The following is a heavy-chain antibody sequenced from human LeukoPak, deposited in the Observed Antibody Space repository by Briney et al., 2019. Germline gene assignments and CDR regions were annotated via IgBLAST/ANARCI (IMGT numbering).Heavy chain of an antibody. CDR2: ILGSGVRP. V-gene: IGHV3-23*01. Sequence: GGSLRLSCAASGFTFSSYAMSWVRQAPGKGLEWVSVILGSGVRPSYADSVRGRFTISRDNSKNTLYLQMNSLRAEGTAVYYCAKLLIGQGVFDIWGQGTMVTVSS. CDR1: GFTFSSYA. CDR3: AKLLIGQGVFDI. J-gene: IGHJ3*02. D-gene: IGHD2-21*01.